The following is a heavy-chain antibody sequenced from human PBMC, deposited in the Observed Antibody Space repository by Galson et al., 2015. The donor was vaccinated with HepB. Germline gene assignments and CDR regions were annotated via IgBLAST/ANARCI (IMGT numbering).Heavy chain of an antibody. V-gene: IGHV1-2*02. CDR2: INPNSRGT. D-gene: IGHD4-11*01. CDR1: GYTFTAYY. Sequence: SVKVSCKASGYTFTAYYMFWVRQAPGQGLEWMGWINPNSRGTHYAQKFQGRVTMTRDTSISAAYMEPSRLRSDDTATYYCAAFFSTDYSNDARYYSYMDVWGKGTTVTVSS. CDR3: AAFFSTDYSNDARYYSYMDV. J-gene: IGHJ6*03.